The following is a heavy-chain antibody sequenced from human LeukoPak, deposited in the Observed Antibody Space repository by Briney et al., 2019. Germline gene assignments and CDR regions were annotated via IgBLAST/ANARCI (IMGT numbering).Heavy chain of an antibody. D-gene: IGHD6-25*01. CDR1: GGSISTYY. Sequence: SETLSLTCTVSGGSISTYYWSWIRQPPGKELEWIGYIYYTGSTNYNPSLKSRVTISRDTSKNQFSLKLTSVTTADTAVYYCARAGGVKTAALDLDYWGQGTLVTVSS. CDR3: ARAGGVKTAALDLDY. V-gene: IGHV4-59*01. J-gene: IGHJ4*02. CDR2: IYYTGST.